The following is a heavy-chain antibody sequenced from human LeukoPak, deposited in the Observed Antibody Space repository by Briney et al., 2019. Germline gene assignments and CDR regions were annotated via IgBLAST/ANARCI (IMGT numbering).Heavy chain of an antibody. CDR3: ARDLGYCSGGRCDDY. J-gene: IGHJ4*02. Sequence: PSETLSLTCAVSGGXISSSNCWSWVRQPPGKGLEWIGEIYHSGSTNYNPSLKSRVTISVDKSKNQFPLKLSSVTAADTAVYYCARDLGYCSGGRCDDYWGQGTLVTVSS. CDR2: IYHSGST. D-gene: IGHD2-15*01. V-gene: IGHV4-4*02. CDR1: GGXISSSNC.